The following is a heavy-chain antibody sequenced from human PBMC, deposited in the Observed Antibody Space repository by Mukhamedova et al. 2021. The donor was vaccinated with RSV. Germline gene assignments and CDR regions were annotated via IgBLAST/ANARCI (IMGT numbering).Heavy chain of an antibody. J-gene: IGHJ5*02. Sequence: ISYDGSNKYYADSVKGRFTISRDNSKNTLYLQMNSLRAEDTAVYYCARDWIPVVPAAIRVGWFDPGAREPWSPSPQ. CDR2: ISYDGSNK. CDR3: ARDWIPVVPAAIRVGWFDP. V-gene: IGHV3-30*01. D-gene: IGHD2-2*02.